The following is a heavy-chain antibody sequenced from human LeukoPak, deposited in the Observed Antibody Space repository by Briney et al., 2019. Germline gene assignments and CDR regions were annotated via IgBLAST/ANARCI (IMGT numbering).Heavy chain of an antibody. CDR1: GGPFSGYY. CDR2: INHSGST. V-gene: IGHV4-34*01. D-gene: IGHD5-18*01. J-gene: IGHJ6*03. Sequence: SETLSLTCAVYGGPFSGYYWSWIRQPPGKGLEWIGEINHSGSTNYNPSLKSRVTISVDTSKNQFSLKLSSVTAADMAVYYCARRQRIQLWAPAPDSRNKYYYYMDVWGKGTTVTVSS. CDR3: ARRQRIQLWAPAPDSRNKYYYYMDV.